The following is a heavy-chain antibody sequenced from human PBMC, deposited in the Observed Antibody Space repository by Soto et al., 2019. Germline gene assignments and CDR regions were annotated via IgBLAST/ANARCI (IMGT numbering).Heavy chain of an antibody. V-gene: IGHV3-21*01. CDR2: ISYSNSDI. D-gene: IGHD3-22*01. CDR3: VKGEYYYDSSGYYPFDY. CDR1: GFTFSTYN. J-gene: IGHJ4*02. Sequence: PGGSLRLSCAASGFTFSTYNMNWVRQGPGKGLEWVSFISYSNSDIKYADSVKGRFTISRDNSKNTQYLQMSSLRADDTAVYYCVKGEYYYDSSGYYPFDYWGQGTLVTVSS.